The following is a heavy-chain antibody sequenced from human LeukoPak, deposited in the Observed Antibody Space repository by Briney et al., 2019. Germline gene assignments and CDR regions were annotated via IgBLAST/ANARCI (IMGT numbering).Heavy chain of an antibody. Sequence: ASVKVSCKSSGYIFTNHYMHWVRQAPGQGLEWMGLINPSGISTLYAEKFRGRIIMTRDTSISTAYMELSRLRSDDTAVYYCARFEIGAAARAAAPNDYWGQGTLVTVSS. D-gene: IGHD6-13*01. CDR1: GYIFTNHY. CDR3: ARFEIGAAARAAAPNDY. V-gene: IGHV1-46*01. CDR2: INPSGIST. J-gene: IGHJ4*02.